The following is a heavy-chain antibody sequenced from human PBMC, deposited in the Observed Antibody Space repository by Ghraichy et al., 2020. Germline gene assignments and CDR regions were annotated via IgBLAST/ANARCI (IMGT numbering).Heavy chain of an antibody. CDR3: KTPGRGYCSSTNCYDGFDI. J-gene: IGHJ3*02. CDR1: GFTIADYA. Sequence: GGSLRLSCAVSGFTIADYAMAWVRQAAGKGLEWVSLISVNADDTFYADSVKGRFTISRDNSENTLYLQMISLRAEDTALYYCKTPGRGYCSSTNCYDGFDIWGQGTMVTVSS. V-gene: IGHV3-23*01. D-gene: IGHD2-2*01. CDR2: ISVNADDT.